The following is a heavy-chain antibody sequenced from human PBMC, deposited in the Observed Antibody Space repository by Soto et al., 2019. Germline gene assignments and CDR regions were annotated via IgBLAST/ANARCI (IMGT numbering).Heavy chain of an antibody. J-gene: IGHJ5*02. V-gene: IGHV1-8*01. CDR2: MNPNSGNT. CDR3: ARRRGFVFKIPFDP. CDR1: GYTFTSYD. D-gene: IGHD3-10*01. Sequence: QVQLVQSGAEVKKPGASVKVSCKASGYTFTSYDINWVRQATGQGLEWMGWMNPNSGNTGYAQKFQGRVTMTRNTSISTAYMELSSLRSEETAVYYCARRRGFVFKIPFDPWGQGTLVTVSS.